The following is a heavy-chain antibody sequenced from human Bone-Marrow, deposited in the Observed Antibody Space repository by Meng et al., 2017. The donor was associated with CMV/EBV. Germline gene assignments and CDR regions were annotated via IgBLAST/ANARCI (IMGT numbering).Heavy chain of an antibody. CDR2: ISDSGNTI. D-gene: IGHD3-10*01. Sequence: GGSLRLSCVPSGFIFSDHYMSWIRQAPGKGLEWVSYISDSGNTIYVDSVKGRPTISRDYAKQSLFLQMNNLRAEDTAVSSCARMRGAGPGGCFDLWAQGTLVTVSS. CDR1: GFIFSDHY. CDR3: ARMRGAGPGGCFDL. J-gene: IGHJ4*02. V-gene: IGHV3-11*01.